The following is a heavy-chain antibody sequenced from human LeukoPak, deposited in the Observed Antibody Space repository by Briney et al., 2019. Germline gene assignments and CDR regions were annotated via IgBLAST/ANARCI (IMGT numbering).Heavy chain of an antibody. Sequence: ASVKLSCTASGYTFTSYGISWVRQGPGQGLEWMGWFSAYNGNTNYAQKLQGRVTMSTDTSTSTAYMQLRSRRSDDTAVYYCARDRDSGSPFDYWGQGTLVTVSS. J-gene: IGHJ4*02. CDR1: GYTFTSYG. D-gene: IGHD1-26*01. V-gene: IGHV1-18*01. CDR2: FSAYNGNT. CDR3: ARDRDSGSPFDY.